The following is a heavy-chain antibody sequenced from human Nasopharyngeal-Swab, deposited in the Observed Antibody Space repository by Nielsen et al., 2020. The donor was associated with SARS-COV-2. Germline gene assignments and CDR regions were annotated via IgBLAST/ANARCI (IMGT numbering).Heavy chain of an antibody. Sequence: EAPGKGLEWVGRIKSSTDGGTTDYIAPVKGRFNISRDDSKNTLYLQMTSLETEDTAVYYCAADDVGSFSWGQGTLVTVSS. CDR3: AADDVGSFS. CDR2: IKSSTDGGTT. V-gene: IGHV3-15*01. D-gene: IGHD1-1*01. J-gene: IGHJ5*02.